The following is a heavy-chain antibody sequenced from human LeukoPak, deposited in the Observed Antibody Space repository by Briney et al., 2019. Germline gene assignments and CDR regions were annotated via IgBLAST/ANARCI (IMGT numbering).Heavy chain of an antibody. J-gene: IGHJ6*02. Sequence: SQTLSLTCTVSGDSISSGAYYWSWIRQPPGKGLEWIGYFYGSGSASYNPSLKSRVTISVDRSNNQFSLKMSSVTAADTAVYYCARVPLHFDILTGYHNQAYGMDVWGQGTTVTVSS. V-gene: IGHV4-30-2*01. D-gene: IGHD3-9*01. CDR1: GDSISSGAYY. CDR3: ARVPLHFDILTGYHNQAYGMDV. CDR2: FYGSGSA.